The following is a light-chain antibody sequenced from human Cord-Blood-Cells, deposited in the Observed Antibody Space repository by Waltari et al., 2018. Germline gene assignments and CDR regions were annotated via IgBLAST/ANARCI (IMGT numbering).Light chain of an antibody. CDR2: WAS. CDR3: QQYYSTPWT. Sequence: DIVMTQSPDSLAVPLGERDTTTCKTRQSVLYSFNNKNYLAWYQQKPGQHPKLLIYWASTRESGVPDRVSGSGSGTDFTLTISSLQAEDVAVYYCQQYYSTPWTFGQGTKVEIK. J-gene: IGKJ1*01. V-gene: IGKV4-1*01. CDR1: QSVLYSFNNKNY.